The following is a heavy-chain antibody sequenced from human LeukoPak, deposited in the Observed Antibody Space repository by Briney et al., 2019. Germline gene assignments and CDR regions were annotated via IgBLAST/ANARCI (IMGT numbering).Heavy chain of an antibody. CDR3: AKVAKYYYGSETYYFFEH. J-gene: IGHJ4*02. Sequence: GGSLRLSCAASGFTFSTYAMHWVRQAPGKGLEWVAVISYDGSSKYYADSVKGRFTISRDDSKNTLYLQMNSLRAEDTAVYYCAKVAKYYYGSETYYFFEHWGQGTPVTASS. CDR2: ISYDGSSK. CDR1: GFTFSTYA. D-gene: IGHD3-10*01. V-gene: IGHV3-30*04.